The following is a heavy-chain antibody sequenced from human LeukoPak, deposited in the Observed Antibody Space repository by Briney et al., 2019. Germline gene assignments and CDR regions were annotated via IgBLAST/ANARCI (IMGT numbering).Heavy chain of an antibody. CDR1: GGFISSSYY. CDR3: ARVEKYTSSGPTDP. V-gene: IGHV4-39*07. CDR2: IYYSGST. Sequence: SQTLSLTCSVSGGFISSSYYWGWFRQPPGKGLEWIGNIYYSGSTYYNPSLKSRVTISVDMSKNQFSLKLTSVTAADTAVYYCARVEKYTSSGPTDPWGQGTLVTVSS. J-gene: IGHJ5*02. D-gene: IGHD6-13*01.